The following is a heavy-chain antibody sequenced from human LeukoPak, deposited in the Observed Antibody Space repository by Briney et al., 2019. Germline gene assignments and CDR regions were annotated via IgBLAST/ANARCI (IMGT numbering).Heavy chain of an antibody. Sequence: GSLRLSCAASGFTVSSNYMSWVRQAPGKGLEWVSVIYSGGSTYYADSVKGRFTISRDNSKNTLYLQMNSLRAEDTAVYYCARGNWNYGESNAFDIWGQGTMVTVSS. V-gene: IGHV3-66*02. CDR3: ARGNWNYGESNAFDI. CDR1: GFTVSSNY. J-gene: IGHJ3*02. CDR2: IYSGGST. D-gene: IGHD1-7*01.